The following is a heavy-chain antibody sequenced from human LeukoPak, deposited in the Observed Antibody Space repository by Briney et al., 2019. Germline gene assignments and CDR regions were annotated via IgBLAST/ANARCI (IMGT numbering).Heavy chain of an antibody. V-gene: IGHV3-74*01. J-gene: IGHJ4*02. CDR3: ARGDGYGMDY. D-gene: IGHD5-24*01. CDR2: IKSDGSST. Sequence: PGGSLRLSCAASGFTFSSHWMHWVRQAPGKGLVWVSRIKSDGSSTSYADSVKGRFTISRDNAKNTLYLQMNSLRAEDMAVYYCARGDGYGMDYWGQGTRVTVSS. CDR1: GFTFSSHW.